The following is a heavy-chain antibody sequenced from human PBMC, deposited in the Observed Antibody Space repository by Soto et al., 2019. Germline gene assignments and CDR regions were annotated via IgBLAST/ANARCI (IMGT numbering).Heavy chain of an antibody. D-gene: IGHD3-3*01. CDR1: GFTFSSYA. CDR2: ISGSGGST. J-gene: IGHJ6*02. V-gene: IGHV3-23*01. Sequence: GGSLRLSWAASGFTFSSYAMSWVRQPPGKGRKWVSAISGSGGSTYYADSVKGRFTISRDNSKNTLFLQINSLRAEDTAVYYCAKEAYYDFWSGYRPYGMDVWGQGTTVTVSS. CDR3: AKEAYYDFWSGYRPYGMDV.